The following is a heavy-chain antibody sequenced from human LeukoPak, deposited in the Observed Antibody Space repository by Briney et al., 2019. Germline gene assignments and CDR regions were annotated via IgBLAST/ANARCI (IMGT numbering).Heavy chain of an antibody. J-gene: IGHJ6*02. Sequence: PSETLSLTCTVSGGSISSSSYYWGWIRQPPGKGLEWIGSIYYSGSTYYNPSLKSRVTISVDTSKNQFSLKLSSVTAADTAVYYCARGSVGYGMDVWGQGTTVTVSS. CDR2: IYYSGST. CDR1: GGSISSSSYY. V-gene: IGHV4-39*07. CDR3: ARGSVGYGMDV.